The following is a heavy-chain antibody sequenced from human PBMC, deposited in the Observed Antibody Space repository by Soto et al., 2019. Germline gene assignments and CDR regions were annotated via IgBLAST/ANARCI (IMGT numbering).Heavy chain of an antibody. Sequence: EVLLVESGGDLVQPGGSLTLSCAASAFTFSGYWMAWVRQPPGKGLEWVANIKEDGSQKYYLDSVKGRFTISRDNAENSLFLQMKSLRAEDTAVYYCASYWQAGTFDIWGIGTMVTVS. CDR3: ASYWQAGTFDI. CDR1: AFTFSGYW. V-gene: IGHV3-7*01. CDR2: IKEDGSQK. J-gene: IGHJ3*02. D-gene: IGHD2-8*02.